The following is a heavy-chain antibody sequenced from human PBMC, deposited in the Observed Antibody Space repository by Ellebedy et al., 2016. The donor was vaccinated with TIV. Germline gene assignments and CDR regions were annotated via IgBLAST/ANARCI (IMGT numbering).Heavy chain of an antibody. CDR3: ASNYGYGVPVDF. CDR1: GYKFTNYW. V-gene: IGHV5-51*01. J-gene: IGHJ4*02. Sequence: GESLKISCRGSGYKFTNYWIGWVRQMPGKGLEWIGIIYPGDSNPMYSPSFQGQVTISADKSVSTAYLQWTSLKASDTALYFCASNYGYGVPVDFWGQGTLVIVSS. D-gene: IGHD5-18*01. CDR2: IYPGDSNP.